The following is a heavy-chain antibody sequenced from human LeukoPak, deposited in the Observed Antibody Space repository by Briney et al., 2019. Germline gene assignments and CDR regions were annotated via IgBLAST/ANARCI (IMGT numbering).Heavy chain of an antibody. CDR1: GFTFSSYT. CDR2: ITTSDGNT. CDR3: ARGFYDMDV. Sequence: GGSLRLSCAASGFTFSSYTMSWVRQAPGKGLEWVSTITTSDGNTYYADSVKGRFTVSRDNSKNTLFLQMNSLRAEDTAVYYCARGFYDMDVWGQGTTVTVSS. V-gene: IGHV3-23*01. J-gene: IGHJ6*02.